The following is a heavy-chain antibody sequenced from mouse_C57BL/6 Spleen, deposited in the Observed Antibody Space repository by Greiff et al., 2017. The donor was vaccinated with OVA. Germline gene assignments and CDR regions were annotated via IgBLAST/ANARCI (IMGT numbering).Heavy chain of an antibody. CDR2: IYPGSGST. D-gene: IGHD1-1*02. CDR1: GYTFTSYW. J-gene: IGHJ2*01. Sequence: QVQLQQPGAELVKPGASVKMSCKASGYTFTSYWITWVKQRPGQGLEWIGDIYPGSGSTNYNEKFKSKATLTVETSSSTAYMQLSSLTSEDSAVYYGARERGGSWGQGTTVTVSS. CDR3: ARERGGS. V-gene: IGHV1-55*01.